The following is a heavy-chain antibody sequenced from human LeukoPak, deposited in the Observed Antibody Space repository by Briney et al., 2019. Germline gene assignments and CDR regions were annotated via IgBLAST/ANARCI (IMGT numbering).Heavy chain of an antibody. D-gene: IGHD4-17*01. V-gene: IGHV3-23*01. CDR3: ATVTHQPSLAY. Sequence: GGSLRLSCAASGFTFSSYAMSWVRQAPGKGLEWVSAISGSGGSTYYADSVKGRFTISRDNSKNTMYLQMNSLRAADTAVSYCATVTHQPSLAYWGQGTLVTVSS. CDR1: GFTFSSYA. J-gene: IGHJ4*02. CDR2: ISGSGGST.